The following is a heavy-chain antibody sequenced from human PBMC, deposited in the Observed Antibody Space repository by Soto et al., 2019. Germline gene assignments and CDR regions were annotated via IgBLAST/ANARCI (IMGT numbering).Heavy chain of an antibody. V-gene: IGHV1-24*01. CDR1: GYTLTELS. Sequence: ASVKVSCKVSGYTLTELSMHWVRQAPGKGLEWMGGFDPEDGETIYAQKFQGRVTMTEDTSTDTAYMELSSLRSEDTAVYYCATVGPWDIRKSMDVWGQGTTVTVSS. D-gene: IGHD2-15*01. CDR3: ATVGPWDIRKSMDV. J-gene: IGHJ6*02. CDR2: FDPEDGET.